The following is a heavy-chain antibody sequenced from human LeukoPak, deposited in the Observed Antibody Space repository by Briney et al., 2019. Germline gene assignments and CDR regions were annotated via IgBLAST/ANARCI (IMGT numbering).Heavy chain of an antibody. CDR2: INPNSGGT. V-gene: IGHV1-2*02. J-gene: IGHJ4*02. CDR1: GYTFTGYY. D-gene: IGHD2-15*01. CDR3: ATWRAVAVGGLDY. Sequence: ASVKVSCKASGYTFTGYYMHWVRQAPGQGLEWMGWINPNSGGTNYAQKFQGRVTMTEDTSTDTAYMELSSLRSEDTAVYYCATWRAVAVGGLDYWGQGTLVTVSS.